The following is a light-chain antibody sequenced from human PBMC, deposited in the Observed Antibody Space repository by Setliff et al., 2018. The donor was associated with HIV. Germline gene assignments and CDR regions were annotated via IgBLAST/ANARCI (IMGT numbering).Light chain of an antibody. V-gene: IGLV2-14*01. CDR3: SSYTSSSTYV. J-gene: IGLJ1*01. Sequence: QSVLTQPASVSGSPGQSITISCTGTSSDVGGYNYVSWYQQHPGKAPKFMIYDVSKRPSGVSNRFSGSKSGNTASLTISGLQAEDEADYYCSSYTSSSTYVFRTGTKVTVL. CDR2: DVS. CDR1: SSDVGGYNY.